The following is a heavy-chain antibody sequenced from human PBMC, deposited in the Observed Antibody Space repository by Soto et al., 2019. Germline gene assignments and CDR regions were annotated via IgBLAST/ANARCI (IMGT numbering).Heavy chain of an antibody. CDR2: IDPSDSHT. Sequence: PGESLKISCKGSGYSFTSYWISWVRQMPGKGLEWMGRIDPSDSHTNYSPSFQGHVTISADKSISAAYLQWSSLKASDTAMYYCARHGTVFGVVTVYYYGMDVWGQGTTVTVSS. D-gene: IGHD3-3*01. CDR3: ARHGTVFGVVTVYYYGMDV. V-gene: IGHV5-10-1*01. CDR1: GYSFTSYW. J-gene: IGHJ6*02.